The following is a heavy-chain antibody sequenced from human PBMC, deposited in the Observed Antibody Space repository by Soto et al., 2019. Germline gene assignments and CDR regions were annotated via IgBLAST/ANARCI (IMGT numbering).Heavy chain of an antibody. Sequence: QVQLMQSGAEVKKPGASVMLSCKASGYTFTDYLIIWVRQAPGQGLEWVGWINPNNGDTNYAQKAQGRVTLTTDTSSSTAYLNLRGLRSDDTAVYYCSRGNKDGTYTYYYYMDVWGKGTAVTVSS. V-gene: IGHV1-18*01. CDR2: INPNNGDT. D-gene: IGHD1-7*01. CDR1: GYTFTDYL. J-gene: IGHJ6*03. CDR3: SRGNKDGTYTYYYYMDV.